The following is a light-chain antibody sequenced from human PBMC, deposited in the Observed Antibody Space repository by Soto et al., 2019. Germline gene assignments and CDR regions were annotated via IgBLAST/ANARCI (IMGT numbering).Light chain of an antibody. CDR2: ATS. CDR1: QSIGNY. Sequence: EVVLTQSPATLSLSPGEGATLSCRASQSIGNYLAWYQQKPGQAPRLLIYATSNRATGIPARFSGSGSGTDFTLTISSLEPEDFEVYYCQQRSNWPALTFGGGTKVDIK. J-gene: IGKJ4*01. CDR3: QQRSNWPALT. V-gene: IGKV3-11*01.